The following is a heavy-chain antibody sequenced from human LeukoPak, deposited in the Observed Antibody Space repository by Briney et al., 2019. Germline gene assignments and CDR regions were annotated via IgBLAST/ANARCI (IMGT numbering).Heavy chain of an antibody. V-gene: IGHV3-48*03. J-gene: IGHJ4*02. CDR3: ARTMWGFDY. CDR1: GFAFSSYE. D-gene: IGHD7-27*01. CDR2: ISSSGSII. Sequence: GGSLRLSCASSGFAFSSYEMHWVRQAPGKGLEWVSYISSSGSIIYYADSVKGRFTISRDNAKNSLFLQMNSLRVEDTAVYYCARTMWGFDYWGQGTLVTVSS.